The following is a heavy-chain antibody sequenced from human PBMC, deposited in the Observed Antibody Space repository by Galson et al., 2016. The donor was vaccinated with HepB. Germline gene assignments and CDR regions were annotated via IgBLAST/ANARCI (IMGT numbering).Heavy chain of an antibody. CDR2: LSGSGGST. V-gene: IGHV3-23*01. D-gene: IGHD2-2*01. CDR3: AKEGCITSCSKDY. Sequence: SLRLSCAASGFTFSSYAMSWVRQAPGKGLEWVSALSGSGGSTSYADSVKGRFTISRDNSKNTLYLQMNSLRAEDTVVYYCAKEGCITSCSKDYWGQGTLVTVSS. CDR1: GFTFSSYA. J-gene: IGHJ4*02.